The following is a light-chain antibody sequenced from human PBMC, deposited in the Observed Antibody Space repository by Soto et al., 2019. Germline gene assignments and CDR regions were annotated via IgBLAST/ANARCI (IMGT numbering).Light chain of an antibody. CDR2: DVA. Sequence: QSALTQPRSVSGSPGQSVTISCTGSRSDVGGYKYVSWYQKFPGKAPKLIIYDVAKRPSRVPGRFSGSKSGNTASLTISGLQAEDEGDYYCCSYGGGRTPLGFGGGTKVTVL. V-gene: IGLV2-11*01. CDR3: CSYGGGRTPLG. J-gene: IGLJ2*01. CDR1: RSDVGGYKY.